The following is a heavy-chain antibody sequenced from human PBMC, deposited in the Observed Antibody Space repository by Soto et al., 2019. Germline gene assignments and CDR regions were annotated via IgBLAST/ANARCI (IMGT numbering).Heavy chain of an antibody. J-gene: IGHJ3*01. CDR3: AHGLATLPVFAFDV. D-gene: IGHD6-6*01. CDR2: IYWNDDK. Sequence: QITVKGSGPTLVKPTQTLTLTCSLSGISLSTSGVGLGWIRQTPGKALEWLALIYWNDDKHYTPSLKSRLTITKDTSKNLAVLTMTNMDPVDTATYYCAHGLATLPVFAFDVWGQGTVVTVSS. CDR1: GISLSTSGVG. V-gene: IGHV2-5*01.